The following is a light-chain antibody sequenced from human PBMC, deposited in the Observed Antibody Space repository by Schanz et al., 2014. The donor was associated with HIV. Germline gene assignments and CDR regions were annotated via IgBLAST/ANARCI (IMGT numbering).Light chain of an antibody. V-gene: IGLV2-8*01. CDR1: SSDVGGYNY. Sequence: QSVLTQPPSASGSPGQSVTISCTGTSSDVGGYNYVSWYQQHPGKAPKLMIYEVSKRPSGVPDRFSGSKSGNTASLTISGLQAEDEADYYCCSFAGTIWVFGGGTKLT. CDR2: EVS. CDR3: CSFAGTIWV. J-gene: IGLJ3*02.